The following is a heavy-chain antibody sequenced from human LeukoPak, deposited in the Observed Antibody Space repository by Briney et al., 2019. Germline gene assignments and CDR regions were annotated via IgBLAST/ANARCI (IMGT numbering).Heavy chain of an antibody. D-gene: IGHD6-19*01. CDR3: VRIKGAVAGYFDY. Sequence: GGSLRLSCAPSGFTFGDFWMSGVRQAPGRGLEGVANIKHDGSEKYYVDSVKGRFTISRDNAKDSLYLQMYSLRAEDTALYYCVRIKGAVAGYFDYWGQGTLVTVSS. CDR1: GFTFGDFW. CDR2: IKHDGSEK. V-gene: IGHV3-7*01. J-gene: IGHJ4*02.